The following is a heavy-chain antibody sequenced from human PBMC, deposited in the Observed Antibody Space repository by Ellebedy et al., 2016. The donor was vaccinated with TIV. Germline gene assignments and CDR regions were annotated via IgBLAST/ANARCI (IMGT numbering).Heavy chain of an antibody. Sequence: AASVKVSCKAYGGTFNSYGITWVRQAPGQGLEWMGEISPIFGKANYAQKFQDRVTISADESTSTSYMELSSLRSADTAVYYCAKFEDGYNSYYYYGMDVWGQGTTVTVSS. CDR3: AKFEDGYNSYYYYGMDV. D-gene: IGHD5-24*01. V-gene: IGHV1-69*13. CDR1: GGTFNSYG. J-gene: IGHJ6*02. CDR2: ISPIFGKA.